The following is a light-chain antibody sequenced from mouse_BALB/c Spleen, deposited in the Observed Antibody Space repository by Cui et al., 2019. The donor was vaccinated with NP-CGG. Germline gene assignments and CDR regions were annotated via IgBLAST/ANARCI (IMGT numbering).Light chain of an antibody. CDR3: ALWYSNHWV. J-gene: IGLJ1*01. CDR2: GTN. CDR1: TGAVTTNNY. Sequence: QAVVTQESALTTSPGETVTLTCRSSTGAVTTNNYANWVQEKPDHLFTGLIGGTNNRAPGVPARFSGYLTGDKAALTITGAQTEDEAIYFCALWYSNHWVFGGGTKLTVL. V-gene: IGLV1*01.